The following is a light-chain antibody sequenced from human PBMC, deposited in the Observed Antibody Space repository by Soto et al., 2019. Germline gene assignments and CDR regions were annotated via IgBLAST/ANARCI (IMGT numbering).Light chain of an antibody. J-gene: IGKJ3*01. V-gene: IGKV4-1*01. CDR3: QQYYSTPFT. CDR1: QSVLYNSNNKHY. Sequence: DIVMTQSPDSLAVSLGDRATINCKSSQSVLYNSNNKHYLAWYQQKPGQPPKLLIYWASTRESGVPDRFSGSGSWTDFTLNISSLQAEDVAVYYCQQYYSTPFTFGPGTKVDIK. CDR2: WAS.